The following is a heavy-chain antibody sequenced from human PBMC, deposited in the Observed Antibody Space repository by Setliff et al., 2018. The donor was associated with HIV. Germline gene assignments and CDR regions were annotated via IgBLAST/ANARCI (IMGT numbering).Heavy chain of an antibody. CDR3: ARDRGSYNFWSGLARGNNWFDP. J-gene: IGHJ5*02. CDR2: IFYSGSS. CDR1: GASISTYY. D-gene: IGHD3-3*01. V-gene: IGHV4-59*01. Sequence: SETLSLTCTVSGASISTYYWSWIRQPPGKGLEWIGYIFYSGSSNYNPSLKSRVTMSVDTSKNQFSLNLTSVTAADTAVYYCARDRGSYNFWSGLARGNNWFDPWGQGTLVTVS.